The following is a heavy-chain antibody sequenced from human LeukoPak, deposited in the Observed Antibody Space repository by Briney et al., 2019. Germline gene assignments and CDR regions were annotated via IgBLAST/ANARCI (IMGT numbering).Heavy chain of an antibody. CDR1: GFTFSSYD. J-gene: IGHJ4*02. D-gene: IGHD5-12*01. V-gene: IGHV3-13*01. CDR3: AKVRGYSGLPPSDY. Sequence: GGSLRLSCAASGFTFSSYDMHWVRQATGKGLEWVSAIGTAGDTYYPGSVKGRFTISRDNSKNTLYLQMNSLRAEDTAVYYCAKVRGYSGLPPSDYWGQGTLVTVSS. CDR2: IGTAGDT.